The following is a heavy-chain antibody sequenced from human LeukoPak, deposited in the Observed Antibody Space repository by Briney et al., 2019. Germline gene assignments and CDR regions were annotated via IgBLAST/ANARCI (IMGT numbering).Heavy chain of an antibody. Sequence: SETLSLTCAVYGGSFSGYYWSWIRQPPGKGLEWIGEINHSGSTDYNPSLKSRVTISVDTSKNQFSLKLSSVTAADTAVYYCAARIAAAGTRANYWGQGTLVTVSS. V-gene: IGHV4-34*01. CDR3: AARIAAAGTRANY. J-gene: IGHJ4*02. CDR2: INHSGST. CDR1: GGSFSGYY. D-gene: IGHD6-13*01.